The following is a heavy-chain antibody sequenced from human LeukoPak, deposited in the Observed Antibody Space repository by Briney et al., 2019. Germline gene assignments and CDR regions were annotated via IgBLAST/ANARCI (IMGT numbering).Heavy chain of an antibody. J-gene: IGHJ4*02. CDR3: AKDRLWELHSGDYFDY. CDR1: GFTFSSYG. Sequence: TGGSLRLSCAASGFTFSSYGMHWVRQAPGKGLEWVAFIRYDGSNKYYADSVKGRFTMSRDNSKNTLYLQMNSLRAEDTAVYYCAKDRLWELHSGDYFDYWGQGTLVTVSS. D-gene: IGHD1-26*01. V-gene: IGHV3-30*02. CDR2: IRYDGSNK.